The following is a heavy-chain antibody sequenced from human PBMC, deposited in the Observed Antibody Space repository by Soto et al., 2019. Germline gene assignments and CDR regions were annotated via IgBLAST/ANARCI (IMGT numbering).Heavy chain of an antibody. J-gene: IGHJ4*02. D-gene: IGHD2-15*01. CDR1: GYTFTGHY. CDR2: INANTGFT. CDR3: AREDACSGGSCHPDY. Sequence: GASVKVSCKASGYTFTGHYMHWVRQAPGQGLEWMGYINANTGFTNYGQKFQGRVAMTRDTSISTAYMELSRLRSDDTAVYYCAREDACSGGSCHPDYWGQGTLVTVSS. V-gene: IGHV1-2*02.